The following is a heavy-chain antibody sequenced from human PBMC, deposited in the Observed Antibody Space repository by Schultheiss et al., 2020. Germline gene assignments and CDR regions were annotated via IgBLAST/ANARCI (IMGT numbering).Heavy chain of an antibody. J-gene: IGHJ4*02. Sequence: SETLSLTCTVSGGSISSSSYYWGWIRQPPGKGLEWIGYIYYSGSTYYNPSLKSRVTISVDTSKNQFSLKLSSVTAADTAVYYCARIQKAAAGGQNDYWGQGTLVTVSS. CDR1: GGSISSSSYY. CDR3: ARIQKAAAGGQNDY. V-gene: IGHV4-39*07. D-gene: IGHD6-13*01. CDR2: IYYSGST.